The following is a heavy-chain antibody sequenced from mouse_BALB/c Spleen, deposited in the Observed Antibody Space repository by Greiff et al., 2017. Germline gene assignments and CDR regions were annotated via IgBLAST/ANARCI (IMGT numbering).Heavy chain of an antibody. D-gene: IGHD2-14*01. CDR2: ISYSGST. Sequence: EVKVEESGPGLVKPSQSLSLTCTVTGYSITSDYAWNWIRQFPGNKLEWMGYISYSGSTSYNPSLKSRISITRDTSKNQFFLQLNSVTTEDTATYYCANRYDGAMDYWGQGTSVTVSS. V-gene: IGHV3-2*02. CDR1: GYSITSDYA. CDR3: ANRYDGAMDY. J-gene: IGHJ4*01.